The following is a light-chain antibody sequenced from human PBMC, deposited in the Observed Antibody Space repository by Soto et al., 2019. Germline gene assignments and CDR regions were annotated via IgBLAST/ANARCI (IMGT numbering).Light chain of an antibody. Sequence: DIQMTQSPSTLSASLGERVTITCRARQSFSNCLAWYQQKPGKAPRLLIYDVSSLESGVPSRFSGSASGTEFILTISSLQSDDFATYYCQQFDRYSWTFGQGTTVELK. J-gene: IGKJ1*01. CDR1: QSFSNC. CDR3: QQFDRYSWT. V-gene: IGKV1-5*01. CDR2: DVS.